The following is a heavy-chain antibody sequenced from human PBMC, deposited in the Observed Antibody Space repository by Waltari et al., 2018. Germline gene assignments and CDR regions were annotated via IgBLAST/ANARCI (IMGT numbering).Heavy chain of an antibody. D-gene: IGHD6-19*01. CDR3: ARDLSSSGTGRLNYYGMDV. Sequence: QVQLVQSGAEVKKPGSSVKVSCKASGGTFSSYAISWVRQAPGQGLEWMGGIIPIFGTANYAQKFQGRVTITADESTSTAYMELSSLRAEDTAVYYCARDLSSSGTGRLNYYGMDVWGQGTTVIVSS. CDR2: IIPIFGTA. J-gene: IGHJ6*02. CDR1: GGTFSSYA. V-gene: IGHV1-69*01.